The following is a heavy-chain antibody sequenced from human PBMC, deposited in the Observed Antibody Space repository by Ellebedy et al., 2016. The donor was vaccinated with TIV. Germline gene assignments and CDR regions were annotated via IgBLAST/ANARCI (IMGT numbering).Heavy chain of an antibody. Sequence: ASVKVSCKASGYAFTGYYMHWVRQAPGQGLEWMGIINPSSGSTNYAQRFQDRVIMTRDTSTSTVYMELRSLRSEDTAVYYCARDVSRNYHDNSGGNLDYWGQGTLVTVSS. D-gene: IGHD3-22*01. CDR3: ARDVSRNYHDNSGGNLDY. J-gene: IGHJ4*02. CDR1: GYAFTGYY. V-gene: IGHV1-46*01. CDR2: INPSSGST.